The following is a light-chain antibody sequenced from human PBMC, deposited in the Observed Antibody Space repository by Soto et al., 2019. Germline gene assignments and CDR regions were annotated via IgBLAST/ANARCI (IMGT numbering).Light chain of an antibody. V-gene: IGLV2-14*01. CDR3: SAYTGGATWV. J-gene: IGLJ3*02. CDR1: SSDVGGYNS. Sequence: QSVLTQPASVSGSPGQSINISCTGTSSDVGGYNSVSWYQQHPGKAPKLIIYAVTNRPSGVSNSFSGSKSGNTASLTISGLQAEDEADYYCSAYTGGATWVFGGGTKVTVL. CDR2: AVT.